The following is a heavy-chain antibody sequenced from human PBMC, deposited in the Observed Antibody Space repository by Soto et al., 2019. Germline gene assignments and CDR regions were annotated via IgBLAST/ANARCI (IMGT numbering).Heavy chain of an antibody. CDR2: INPNSGGT. V-gene: IGHV1-2*02. D-gene: IGHD3-22*01. Sequence: ASVKVSCKASGYTFTGYYMHWVRQAPGQGLEWVGCINPNSGGTNYAQKFQGRVTMTRDTSISTAYMELSRLRSDDTAVYYCARIITMMVVVTEGWFDPWGQGTLVTVSS. J-gene: IGHJ5*02. CDR3: ARIITMMVVVTEGWFDP. CDR1: GYTFTGYY.